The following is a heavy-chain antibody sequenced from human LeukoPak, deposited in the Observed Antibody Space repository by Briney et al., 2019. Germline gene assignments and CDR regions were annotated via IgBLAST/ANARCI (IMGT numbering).Heavy chain of an antibody. CDR2: ISGSGGST. J-gene: IGHJ4*02. CDR1: GFTFSSYA. D-gene: IGHD2-2*02. CDR3: AKSPYCSSTSCYKGTPFDY. Sequence: GGSLRLSCAASGFTFSSYAMSWVRQAPGKGLEWVSAISGSGGSTYYADSVKGRFTISRDNSKNTLYLQMNSLRAEDTAVYYCAKSPYCSSTSCYKGTPFDYWGQGTQVTVSS. V-gene: IGHV3-23*01.